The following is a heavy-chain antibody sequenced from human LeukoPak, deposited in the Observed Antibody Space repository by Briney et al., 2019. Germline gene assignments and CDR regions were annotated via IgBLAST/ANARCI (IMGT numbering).Heavy chain of an antibody. J-gene: IGHJ6*03. V-gene: IGHV1-18*01. CDR1: GYTFTSYG. CDR3: ARRGSDYYYYYYMDV. D-gene: IGHD6-6*01. Sequence: GASVKVSCKASGYTFTSYGISWVRQAPGQGLEWMGWISAYNGNTNYAQKLQGRVTMTTDTSTSTAYMELRSLRSDDTAVYYCARRGSDYYYYYYMDVWGKGTTVTVSS. CDR2: ISAYNGNT.